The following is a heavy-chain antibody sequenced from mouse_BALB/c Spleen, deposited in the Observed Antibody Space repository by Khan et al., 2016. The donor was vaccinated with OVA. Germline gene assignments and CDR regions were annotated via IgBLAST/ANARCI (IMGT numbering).Heavy chain of an antibody. CDR3: ARVYEGDFDY. CDR1: GYSITSDYA. J-gene: IGHJ2*01. D-gene: IGHD2-10*02. Sequence: EVQLQESGPGLVKPSQSLSLTCTVTGYSITSDYAWNWIRQFPGNKLEWLGYISYSGNTKYNPSLKSRISVTRDTSKNQFFLQLNSVTTEDTATYYYARVYEGDFDYWGQGTTLTVSS. CDR2: ISYSGNT. V-gene: IGHV3-2*02.